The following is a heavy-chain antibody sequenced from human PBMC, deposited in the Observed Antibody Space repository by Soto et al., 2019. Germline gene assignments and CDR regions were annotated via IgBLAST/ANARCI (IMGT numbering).Heavy chain of an antibody. D-gene: IGHD2-2*01. J-gene: IGHJ4*02. CDR3: AKWGSSSWSPHYYFDY. CDR1: GFTFNNYA. Sequence: EVQLLESGGGLVQPGGSLRLSCEASGFTFNNYAMGWVRQAPGKGLEWVSAITDSGDDTYYIDSVKGRFTISRDNSKSTLYLQMNSLRAEDTAIYYCAKWGSSSWSPHYYFDYWGQGTLVTVSS. CDR2: ITDSGDDT. V-gene: IGHV3-23*01.